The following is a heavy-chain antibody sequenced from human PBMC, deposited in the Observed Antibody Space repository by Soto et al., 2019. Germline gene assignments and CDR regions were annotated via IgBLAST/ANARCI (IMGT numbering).Heavy chain of an antibody. J-gene: IGHJ5*02. D-gene: IGHD2-8*02. V-gene: IGHV4-4*02. CDR1: GASIGSGGW. Sequence: QVHLQESGPGLVKPSETLSLTCAVSGASIGSGGWWSWVRQPPGKGLEWIAEIFHDGNTNYSPSLKSRVTISADKSQNQFSLNVYSVTAADTAVYYCARHEGWTGPDQWGQGTLVTVSS. CDR3: ARHEGWTGPDQ. CDR2: IFHDGNT.